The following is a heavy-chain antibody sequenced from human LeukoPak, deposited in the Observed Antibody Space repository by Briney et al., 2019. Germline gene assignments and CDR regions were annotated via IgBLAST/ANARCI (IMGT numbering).Heavy chain of an antibody. Sequence: PSETLSLTCTVSGGSISSYYWSWIRQPAGKGLEWIGRIYTSGSTNYNPSLKSRVTMSVDTSKNQFSLKLSSVTPEDTAVYYCARDLAGFGGYSYGMVDYWGQGTLVTVSS. CDR1: GGSISSYY. D-gene: IGHD5-18*01. CDR3: ARDLAGFGGYSYGMVDY. V-gene: IGHV4-4*07. CDR2: IYTSGST. J-gene: IGHJ4*02.